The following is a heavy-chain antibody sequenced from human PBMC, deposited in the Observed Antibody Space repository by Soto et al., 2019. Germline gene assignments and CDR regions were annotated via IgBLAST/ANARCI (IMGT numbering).Heavy chain of an antibody. V-gene: IGHV1-3*01. Sequence: ASVKVSCKASGGTFSSYAISWVRQAPGQRLEWMGWINAGNGNTKYSQKFQGRVTITRDTSASTAYMELSSLRSEDTAAYYCARGMRKDSILYYYYMDVWGKGTTVTVSS. CDR2: INAGNGNT. D-gene: IGHD2-21*01. CDR3: ARGMRKDSILYYYYMDV. CDR1: GGTFSSYA. J-gene: IGHJ6*03.